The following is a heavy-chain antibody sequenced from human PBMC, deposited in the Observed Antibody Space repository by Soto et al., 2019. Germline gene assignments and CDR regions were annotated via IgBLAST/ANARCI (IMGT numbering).Heavy chain of an antibody. CDR2: IYYSGST. Sequence: PSETLSLTCTVSGGSISSGDYYWSWIRQPPGKGLEWIGYIYYSGSTYYNLSLKSRVTISVDTSKNQFSLKPSSVTAADTAVYYCARAGQLALDYWGQGTLVTVSS. CDR3: ARAGQLALDY. D-gene: IGHD6-13*01. V-gene: IGHV4-30-4*01. J-gene: IGHJ4*02. CDR1: GGSISSGDYY.